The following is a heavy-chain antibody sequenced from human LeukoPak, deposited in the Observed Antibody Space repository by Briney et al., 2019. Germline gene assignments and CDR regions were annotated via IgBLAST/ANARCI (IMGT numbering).Heavy chain of an antibody. CDR1: GGSFSGYY. CDR3: ARIGSMAGTIAS. CDR2: IYYIGYT. D-gene: IGHD3-10*01. Sequence: SETLSLTCAVHGGSFSGYYWGWIRQPPGKGLEWIGHIYYIGYTYYNSSLKSRVALSLDTSKNQFSLKLSSVTAADTAVYFCARIGSMAGTIASWGQGTLVTVSS. J-gene: IGHJ5*01. V-gene: IGHV4-34*01.